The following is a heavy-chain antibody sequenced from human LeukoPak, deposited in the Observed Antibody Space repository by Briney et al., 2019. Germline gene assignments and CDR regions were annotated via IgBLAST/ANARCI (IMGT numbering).Heavy chain of an antibody. J-gene: IGHJ3*02. Sequence: GGSLRLSCAASGFTFDDYAMHWVRQAPGKGLEWVSGISWNSGSIGYADSVEGRFTISRDNAKNSLYLQMNSLRAEDTALYYCAKDMIHNYYGSGSTDRGAFDIWGQGTMVTVSS. CDR2: ISWNSGSI. CDR3: AKDMIHNYYGSGSTDRGAFDI. D-gene: IGHD3-10*01. CDR1: GFTFDDYA. V-gene: IGHV3-9*01.